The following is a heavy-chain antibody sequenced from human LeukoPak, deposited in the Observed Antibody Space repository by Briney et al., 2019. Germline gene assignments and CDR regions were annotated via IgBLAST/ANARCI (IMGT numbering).Heavy chain of an antibody. D-gene: IGHD3-3*01. V-gene: IGHV1-18*01. J-gene: IGHJ4*02. CDR2: ISAYNGNT. CDR1: GYTFTSYG. CDR3: ARDAGLYYDFWSGHPDY. Sequence: ASVKVSCKASGYTFTSYGISWERQAPGQGLEWMGWISAYNGNTNYAQKLQGRVTMTTDTSTSTAYMELRSLRSDDTAVYYCARDAGLYYDFWSGHPDYWGQGTLVTVSS.